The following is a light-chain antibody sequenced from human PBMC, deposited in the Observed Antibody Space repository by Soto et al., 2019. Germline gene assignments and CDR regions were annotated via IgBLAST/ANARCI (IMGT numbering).Light chain of an antibody. V-gene: IGKV3-20*01. CDR2: GET. CDR1: QTGSTS. J-gene: IGKJ4*01. Sequence: TQSPGTLSLSPGDTATLSCKASQTGSTSLSWYQQKPGQPPRLLIYGETFRDTGIPDRFSGSGAGTECTRTINRLEPEDFATDYCLQHNSYPLTFGGGTKVDIK. CDR3: LQHNSYPLT.